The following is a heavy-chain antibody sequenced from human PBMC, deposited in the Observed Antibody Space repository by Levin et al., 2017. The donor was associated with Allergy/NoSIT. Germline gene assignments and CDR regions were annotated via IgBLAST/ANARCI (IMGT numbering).Heavy chain of an antibody. J-gene: IGHJ4*02. Sequence: NASETLSLTCKVSGGSISSGSYYWSWIRKPAAKGLEWIGRIYSSGSANYNPSLKSRVTISVDTSKNQFSLKLSSVTAADTAVYYCARAEVGSEHWGQGTLVTVSS. D-gene: IGHD3-10*01. CDR3: ARAEVGSEH. CDR1: GGSISSGSYY. V-gene: IGHV4-61*02. CDR2: IYSSGSA.